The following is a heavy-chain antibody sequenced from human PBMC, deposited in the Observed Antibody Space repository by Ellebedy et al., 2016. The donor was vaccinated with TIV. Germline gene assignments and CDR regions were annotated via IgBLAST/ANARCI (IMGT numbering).Heavy chain of an antibody. CDR3: ARDSDYGDYIVDY. V-gene: IGHV3-11*01. J-gene: IGHJ4*02. CDR1: GFKLNEYW. D-gene: IGHD4-17*01. Sequence: PGGSLRLSCAASGFKLNEYWMAWVRQAPGKGLEWVSHITSSGSTIYYADSVKGRFTISRDNAKNSLFLQMDSLRAEDTAIYYCARDSDYGDYIVDYWGQGTLVTVSS. CDR2: ITSSGSTI.